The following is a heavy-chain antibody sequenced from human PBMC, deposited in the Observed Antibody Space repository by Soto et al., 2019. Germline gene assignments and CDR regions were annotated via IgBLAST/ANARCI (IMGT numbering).Heavy chain of an antibody. CDR1: GYTFTGYY. D-gene: IGHD6-19*01. V-gene: IGHV1-2*04. J-gene: IGHJ5*02. CDR2: INPNSGGT. Sequence: GASVKVSCKASGYTFTGYYMHWVRQAPGQGLEWMGWINPNSGGTNYAQKFQGWVTMTRDTSISTAYMELSRLRSDDTAVYYCARGQWLVRGPNTWFDPWGQGTLVTSPQ. CDR3: ARGQWLVRGPNTWFDP.